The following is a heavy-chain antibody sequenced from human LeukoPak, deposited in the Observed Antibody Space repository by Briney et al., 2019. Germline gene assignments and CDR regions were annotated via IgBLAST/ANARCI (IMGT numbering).Heavy chain of an antibody. CDR3: AKSHSVVSRGYFDY. Sequence: GGSLRLSCAASGFTFSSYAMTWVRQAPGKGLEWVSTISDSGGSTYYANSVKGRFTLSRDNSKNTLFVQMNSLGAEDTAVYYCAKSHSVVSRGYFDYWGQGILVTVSS. CDR2: ISDSGGST. CDR1: GFTFSSYA. D-gene: IGHD2-2*01. J-gene: IGHJ4*02. V-gene: IGHV3-23*01.